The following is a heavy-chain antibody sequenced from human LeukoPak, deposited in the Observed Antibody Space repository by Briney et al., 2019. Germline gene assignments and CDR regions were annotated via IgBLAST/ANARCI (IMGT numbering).Heavy chain of an antibody. V-gene: IGHV3-23*01. CDR2: ISGSGGST. CDR1: GFTFSSYA. Sequence: GGSLRLSCAASGFTFSSYAMSWVRQAPGKGLEWVSAISGSGGSTYYADTVKGRFTISRDNSRNTLYLQMNSLRAEDTAVYYCAKTQGPSVAARHQTRTDYWGQGTLVTVSS. J-gene: IGHJ4*02. D-gene: IGHD6-6*01. CDR3: AKTQGPSVAARHQTRTDY.